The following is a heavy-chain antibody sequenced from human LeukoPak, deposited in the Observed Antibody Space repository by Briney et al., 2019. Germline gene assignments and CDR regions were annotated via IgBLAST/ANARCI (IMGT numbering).Heavy chain of an antibody. D-gene: IGHD1-1*01. V-gene: IGHV3-23*01. CDR3: AGDSDVEPRNGFDI. CDR2: ISSNGGMT. CDR1: AFSFSTCA. J-gene: IGHJ3*02. Sequence: GGSLRPSCAASAFSFSTCAMHWVRQPPGQGLEWVSTISSNGGMTFYSHSVKGRFSISRDNSKSILYLQMSSLRGEDTAVYYCAGDSDVEPRNGFDIWGQGTMATVSS.